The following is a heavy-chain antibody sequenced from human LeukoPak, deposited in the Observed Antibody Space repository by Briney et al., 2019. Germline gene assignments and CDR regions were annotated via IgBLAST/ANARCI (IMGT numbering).Heavy chain of an antibody. V-gene: IGHV1-8*03. J-gene: IGHJ5*02. CDR3: ARGSYYDSSGAFDP. CDR2: MNPNSGNT. Sequence: GASVKVSCKASGYTFTGYYMHWVRQAPGQGLEWMGWMNPNSGNTGYAQKFQGRVTITRNTSISTAYMELSSLRSEDTAVYYCARGSYYDSSGAFDPWGQGTLVTVSS. CDR1: GYTFTGYY. D-gene: IGHD3-22*01.